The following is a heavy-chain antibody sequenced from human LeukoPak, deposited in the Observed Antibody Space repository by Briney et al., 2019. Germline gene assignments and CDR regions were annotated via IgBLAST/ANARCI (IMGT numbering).Heavy chain of an antibody. V-gene: IGHV3-21*06. CDR1: GFTFSSYS. Sequence: GGSLRLSCAASGFTFSSYSMNWVRQAPGKGLEWVSSISSSSSYIYYADSVEGRFTLSRDNAQNSMYLHMDNLTAEDTAVYYCARVASKRGLYYFDFWGQGTLVTVSS. CDR3: ARVASKRGLYYFDF. J-gene: IGHJ4*02. D-gene: IGHD3-10*01. CDR2: ISSSSSYI.